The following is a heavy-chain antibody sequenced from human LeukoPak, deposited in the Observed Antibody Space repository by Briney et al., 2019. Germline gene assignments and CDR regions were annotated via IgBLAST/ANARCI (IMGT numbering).Heavy chain of an antibody. CDR2: IYYSGST. J-gene: IGHJ2*01. V-gene: IGHV4-59*01. CDR3: ARDRPGSYWYFDL. Sequence: SETLSLTCAVYGGSFSNYYWSWIRQPPGKGLEWIGYIYYSGSTNYNPSLKSRVTISVDTSKNQFSLKLSSVTAADTAVYYCARDRPGSYWYFDLWGRGTLVTVSS. CDR1: GGSFSNYY. D-gene: IGHD3-10*01.